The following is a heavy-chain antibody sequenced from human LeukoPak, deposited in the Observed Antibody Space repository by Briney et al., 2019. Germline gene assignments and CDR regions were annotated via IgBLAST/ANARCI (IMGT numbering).Heavy chain of an antibody. CDR2: INHSGST. CDR3: ARRLGGSGSYYTDFDY. CDR1: GVSFSGYY. J-gene: IGHJ4*02. V-gene: IGHV4-34*01. Sequence: SETLSLTCAVYGVSFSGYYWSWLRQPPGKGLEWVGEINHSGSTNYNPSLKSRVTISVDTSKNQFSLKLSSVTAADTAMYYCARRLGGSGSYYTDFDYWGQGTLVTVSS. D-gene: IGHD3-10*01.